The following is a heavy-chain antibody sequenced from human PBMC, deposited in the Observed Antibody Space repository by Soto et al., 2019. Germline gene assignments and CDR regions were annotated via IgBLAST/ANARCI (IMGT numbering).Heavy chain of an antibody. Sequence: GSLRLSCEVSGFTFSMYSMSWVLQIPWKGLEWVAKIPQDGVDGHYADSVKGRFIISRDNGKNSLHLQLNNLRAEDTAVYYCARDHLILPAHDFFYGSDVWGRGATVTVSS. CDR3: ARDHLILPAHDFFYGSDV. CDR1: GFTFSMYS. J-gene: IGHJ6*02. V-gene: IGHV3-7*03. CDR2: IPQDGVDG. D-gene: IGHD2-21*02.